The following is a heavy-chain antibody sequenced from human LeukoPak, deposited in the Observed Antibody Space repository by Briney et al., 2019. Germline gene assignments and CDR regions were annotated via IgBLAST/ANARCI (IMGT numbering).Heavy chain of an antibody. CDR1: GFTFSSYS. D-gene: IGHD3-10*01. CDR2: ISSSSSYI. CDR3: ARDLMITMVRGVIITHAFDI. J-gene: IGHJ3*02. Sequence: PGGSLRLSCAASGFTFSSYSMNWVRQAPGKGLEWVSSISSSSSYIYYADSVKGRFTISRDNAKNSLYLQMNSLRAEDTAVYYCARDLMITMVRGVIITHAFDIWGQGTMVTVSS. V-gene: IGHV3-21*01.